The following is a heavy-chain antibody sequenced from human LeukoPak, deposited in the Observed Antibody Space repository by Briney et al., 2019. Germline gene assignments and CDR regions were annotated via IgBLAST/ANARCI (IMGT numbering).Heavy chain of an antibody. CDR3: ATQSEMVRGVFFGYYYMDV. V-gene: IGHV3-11*01. CDR2: ISSSGSTI. J-gene: IGHJ6*03. CDR1: GFTVSSNY. D-gene: IGHD3-10*01. Sequence: GGSLRLSCAASGFTVSSNYMSWIRQAPGKGLEWVSYISSSGSTIYYADSVKGRFTISRDNAKNSLYLQMNSLRAEDTAVYYCATQSEMVRGVFFGYYYMDVWGKGTTVTVSS.